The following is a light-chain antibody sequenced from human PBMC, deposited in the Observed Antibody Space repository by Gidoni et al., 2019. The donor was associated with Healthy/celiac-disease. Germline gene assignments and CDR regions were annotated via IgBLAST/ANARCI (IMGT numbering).Light chain of an antibody. CDR3: QKYNSAPFT. V-gene: IGKV1-27*01. J-gene: IGKJ3*01. CDR1: QGISNY. Sequence: DIQMTQSPSSLSASVGDRVTITCRASQGISNYLAWYQQKPGKVPKLLIYAASTLQSGVPSRFCGGGSGTDFTLTISSLQPEDVATYCCQKYNSAPFTFXPXTKVDIK. CDR2: AAS.